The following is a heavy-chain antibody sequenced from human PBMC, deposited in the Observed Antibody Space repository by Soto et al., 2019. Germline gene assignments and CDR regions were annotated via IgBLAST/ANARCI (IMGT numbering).Heavy chain of an antibody. CDR3: ASRKWGSHYYGMDV. Sequence: ASVQVSCTASGYTFTSYYINWVRQATGQGLEWMGWMNPNSGNTGYAQKFQGRVTMTRNTSISTAYMELSSLRSEDTAVYYGASRKWGSHYYGMDVWRQAPTGT. D-gene: IGHD3-16*01. V-gene: IGHV1-8*01. J-gene: IGHJ6*02. CDR2: MNPNSGNT. CDR1: GYTFTSYY.